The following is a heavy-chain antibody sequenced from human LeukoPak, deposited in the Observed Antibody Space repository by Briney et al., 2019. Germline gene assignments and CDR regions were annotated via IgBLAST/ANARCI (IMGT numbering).Heavy chain of an antibody. CDR2: INPNSGGT. CDR1: GYTFTGYY. D-gene: IGHD3-10*01. Sequence: ASVKVSCKASGYTFTGYYMHWVRQAPGQGLEWMGWINPNSGGTNYAQKFQGRVTMTRDTSISTAYMELSRLRSDDTAVYYCAREELDLGSYHNWFDPWGQGTLDTVSS. V-gene: IGHV1-2*02. J-gene: IGHJ5*02. CDR3: AREELDLGSYHNWFDP.